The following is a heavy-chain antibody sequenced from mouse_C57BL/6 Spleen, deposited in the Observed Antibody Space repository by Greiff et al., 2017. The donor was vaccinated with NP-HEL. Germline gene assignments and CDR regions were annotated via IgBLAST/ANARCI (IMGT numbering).Heavy chain of an antibody. CDR3: ARSGDYGSSYNFGY. D-gene: IGHD1-1*01. CDR1: GYTFTSYW. V-gene: IGHV1-52*01. CDR2: IDPSDSET. J-gene: IGHJ2*01. Sequence: QVQLQQPGAELVRPGSSVKLSCKASGYTFTSYWMHWVKQRPIQGLEWIGNIDPSDSETHYNQKFKDKATLTVDKSSSTAYMQLSSLTSEDSAVYYCARSGDYGSSYNFGYWGQGTTLTVSS.